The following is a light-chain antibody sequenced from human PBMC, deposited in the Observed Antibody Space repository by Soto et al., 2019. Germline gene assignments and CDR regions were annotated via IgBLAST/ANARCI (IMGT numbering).Light chain of an antibody. CDR2: EVT. CDR1: SSDVGAYKY. Sequence: QSALTQPPSASGSPGQSVTISCTGTSSDVGAYKYVSWYQQYPGKAPKLMIYEVTQRPSGVPDRYSGSKSGNTDSLTVSGLQAEDEAEYYCTSYVGNDIWVFGGGTKLTVL. J-gene: IGLJ3*02. V-gene: IGLV2-8*01. CDR3: TSYVGNDIWV.